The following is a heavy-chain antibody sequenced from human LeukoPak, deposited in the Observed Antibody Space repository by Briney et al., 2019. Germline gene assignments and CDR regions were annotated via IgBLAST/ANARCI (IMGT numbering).Heavy chain of an antibody. CDR2: INHSGST. CDR3: ARGLYDFWSGYAYYFDY. CDR1: GGSFSGYY. J-gene: IGHJ4*02. V-gene: IGHV4-34*01. Sequence: KSSETLSLTCAVYGGSFSGYYWSWIRQPPGKGLEWIGEINHSGSTNYNPSLKSRVTISVDTSKNQFSLKLSSVTAADTAVYYCARGLYDFWSGYAYYFDYWGQGTLVTVSS. D-gene: IGHD3-3*01.